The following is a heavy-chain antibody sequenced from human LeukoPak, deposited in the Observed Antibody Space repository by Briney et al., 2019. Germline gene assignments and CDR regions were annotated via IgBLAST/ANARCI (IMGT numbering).Heavy chain of an antibody. CDR2: INYSGST. V-gene: IGHV4-34*01. D-gene: IGHD5-24*01. J-gene: IGHJ6*03. CDR3: ARVRDGYTFWDYYYYYMDV. CDR1: SESFSGYF. Sequence: SETLSLTCAIYSESFSGYFWSWIRQPPGKGLEWIGEINYSGSTYYNPSLKSRVTISVDTSKNQFSLKLSSVTAADTAVYYCARVRDGYTFWDYYYYYMDVWGKGTTVTISS.